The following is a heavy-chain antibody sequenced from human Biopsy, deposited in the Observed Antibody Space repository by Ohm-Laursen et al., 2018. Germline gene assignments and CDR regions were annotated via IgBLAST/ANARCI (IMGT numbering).Heavy chain of an antibody. CDR1: GGSIGSDY. V-gene: IGHV4-59*01. Sequence: GTLSLTCAVSGGSIGSDYWAWIRQPPGKGLEWIGYFRFEDRTSYNSSLKSRVTISADTSKNQFSLRLSSVTAADTAVYYCALGGGSYVNFDYWGQGTLVTVSS. D-gene: IGHD1-26*01. CDR3: ALGGGSYVNFDY. CDR2: FRFEDRT. J-gene: IGHJ4*02.